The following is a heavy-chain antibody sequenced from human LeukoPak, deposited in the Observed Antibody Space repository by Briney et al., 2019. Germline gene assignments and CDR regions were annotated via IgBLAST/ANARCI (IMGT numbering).Heavy chain of an antibody. D-gene: IGHD3-10*01. CDR2: ISAYNGNT. J-gene: IGHJ4*02. CDR3: ARWPGPRWFGDYYFGY. CDR1: GYTFTSYG. Sequence: ASVKVSCKASGYTFTSYGISWVRQAPGQGLEWMGWISAYNGNTNYAQELQGRVTMTTDTSTSTAYMELRSLRSDDTAVYYCARWPGPRWFGDYYFGYWGQGTLVTVSS. V-gene: IGHV1-18*01.